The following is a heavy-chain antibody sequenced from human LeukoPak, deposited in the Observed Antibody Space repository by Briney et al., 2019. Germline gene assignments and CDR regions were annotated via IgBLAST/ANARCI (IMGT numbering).Heavy chain of an antibody. D-gene: IGHD6-19*01. CDR1: GGSISRDY. Sequence: SETLSLTCTVSGGSISRDYWSWIRQPPGKGLEWIGYIYYTGSTNYNPSLKSRVTISVDTSKNQFSLKLSSVTAADTAVYYCARGIAVAVIWGQGTLVTVSS. CDR3: ARGIAVAVI. J-gene: IGHJ4*02. V-gene: IGHV4-59*01. CDR2: IYYTGST.